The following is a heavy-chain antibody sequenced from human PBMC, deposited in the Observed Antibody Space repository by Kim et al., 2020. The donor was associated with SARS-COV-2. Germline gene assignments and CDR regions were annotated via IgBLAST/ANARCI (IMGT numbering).Heavy chain of an antibody. CDR1: GLSFRTYA. CDR3: AKDPTLEGEFWVDY. Sequence: GGSLRLSCAASGLSFRTYAFHWVRQAPGKGLEWVALISHDGSNKYYADSVKGRFTVSRDNSMDTVFLEMKSLGPDDTAIYYCAKDPTLEGEFWVDYWGQGTLVTVSS. V-gene: IGHV3-30*04. D-gene: IGHD3-16*01. J-gene: IGHJ4*02. CDR2: ISHDGSNK.